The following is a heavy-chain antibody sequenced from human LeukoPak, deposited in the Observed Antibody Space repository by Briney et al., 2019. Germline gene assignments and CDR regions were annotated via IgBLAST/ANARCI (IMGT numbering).Heavy chain of an antibody. CDR2: IYTSGST. CDR3: AREKYEQQLVPLAYYYYYYMDV. J-gene: IGHJ6*03. CDR1: GVSISSGSYY. Sequence: PSETLSLTCTVSGVSISSGSYYWSWIRQPAGKGLEWIGRIYTSGSTNYNPSLKSRVTISVDTSKNQFSLKLSSVTAADTAVYYCAREKYEQQLVPLAYYYYYYMDVWGKGTTVTISS. D-gene: IGHD6-13*01. V-gene: IGHV4-61*02.